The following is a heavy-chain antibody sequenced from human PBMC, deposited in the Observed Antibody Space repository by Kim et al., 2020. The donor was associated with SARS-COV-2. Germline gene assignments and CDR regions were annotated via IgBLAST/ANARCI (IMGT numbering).Heavy chain of an antibody. CDR3: AKGNPATVTYEGYLDY. CDR1: GFTFSSHA. V-gene: IGHV3-23*01. CDR2: ITGTTGHT. D-gene: IGHD4-17*01. Sequence: GGSLRLSCETSGFTFSSHAMNWVRQAPGKGLEWVSGITGTTGHTYYADSVRGRFTISRDNSKNTVYLQMRSLRAEDTAVFFCAKGNPATVTYEGYLDYWGRGTLVTVSS. J-gene: IGHJ4*02.